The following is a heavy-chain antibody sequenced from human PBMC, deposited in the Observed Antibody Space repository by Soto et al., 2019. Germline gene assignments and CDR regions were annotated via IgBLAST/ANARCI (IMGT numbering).Heavy chain of an antibody. Sequence: GGSLRLSCAASGITLSSYAISWVRQAPGKGPEWVSGISASGGSTSYADSVKGRFTISRDNSKNTLYLQMNSLRADDTAVYHCAKGQNSGTYRFYFDYWGQGALVTVSS. D-gene: IGHD1-26*01. V-gene: IGHV3-23*01. CDR1: GITLSSYA. CDR2: ISASGGST. J-gene: IGHJ4*02. CDR3: AKGQNSGTYRFYFDY.